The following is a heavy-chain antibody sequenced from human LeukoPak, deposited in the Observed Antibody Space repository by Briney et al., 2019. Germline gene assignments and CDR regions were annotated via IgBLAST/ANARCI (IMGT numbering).Heavy chain of an antibody. V-gene: IGHV1-18*01. CDR3: ARVDILTGYYFFDS. CDR1: GYTFTSYG. Sequence: GASVKVSCKASGYTFTSYGISWLRQAPGQGLEWMGWISSNDGNTYYVQHFQGRFTMTTDTSTITAYMELRSMRSDDTAAYYCARVDILTGYYFFDSWGQGTLVTVSS. D-gene: IGHD3-9*01. CDR2: ISSNDGNT. J-gene: IGHJ4*02.